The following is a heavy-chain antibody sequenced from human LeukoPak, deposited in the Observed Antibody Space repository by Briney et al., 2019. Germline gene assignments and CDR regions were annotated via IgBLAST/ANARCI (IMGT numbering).Heavy chain of an antibody. CDR1: GFTFRNYA. J-gene: IGHJ4*02. V-gene: IGHV3-30*18. Sequence: PGRSLRLSCAASGFTFRNYAMYWVRQAPGKRLEWVAFTNYDGSDRCYAETVRGRFTVSRDNSKNTLYLQMNSLRTEDTAVYYCAKDLADRYSLECWGQGTMVTVPS. CDR3: AKDLADRYSLEC. CDR2: TNYDGSDR. D-gene: IGHD2-15*01.